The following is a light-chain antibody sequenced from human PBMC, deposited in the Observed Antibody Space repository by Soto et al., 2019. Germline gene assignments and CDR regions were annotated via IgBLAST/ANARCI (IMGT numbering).Light chain of an antibody. V-gene: IGLV1-40*01. CDR1: SSNIGGNY. Sequence: QSVLTQPPSASGTPGQRVTISCSGSSSNIGGNYVSWYQQLPGTAPKLLIYGNNNRPSGVPARFSGSKSGTSASLAIAGLQAEDEGDYYCQSYDSSLSGYVFGTGTKLTVL. J-gene: IGLJ1*01. CDR2: GNN. CDR3: QSYDSSLSGYV.